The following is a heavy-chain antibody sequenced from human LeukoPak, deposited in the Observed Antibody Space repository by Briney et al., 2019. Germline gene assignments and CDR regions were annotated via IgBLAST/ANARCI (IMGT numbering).Heavy chain of an antibody. CDR1: GYTFTTYD. J-gene: IGHJ4*02. D-gene: IGHD3-9*01. Sequence: GASVKVSCKASGYTFTTYDINWVRQATGQGLEWMGWMNPNGGNTGYAQKFQGRVTMTRDTSISTAYMELSSLRSEDTAVYYCARETTIPPYYFDYWGLGPPVIVSS. CDR2: MNPNGGNT. CDR3: ARETTIPPYYFDY. V-gene: IGHV1-8*01.